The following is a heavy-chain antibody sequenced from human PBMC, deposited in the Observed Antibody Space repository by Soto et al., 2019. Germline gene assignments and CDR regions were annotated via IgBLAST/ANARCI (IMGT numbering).Heavy chain of an antibody. CDR3: AAALRYFDYVTAPYYYYGMDV. V-gene: IGHV1-69*13. D-gene: IGHD3-9*01. CDR1: GGTFSSYA. J-gene: IGHJ6*02. CDR2: IIPIFGTA. Sequence: ASVKVSCKASGGTFSSYAISWVRQAPGQGLEWMGGIIPIFGTANYAQKFQGRVTITADESTSTAYMELSSLRSEDTAVYYCAAALRYFDYVTAPYYYYGMDVWGQGTTVTVSS.